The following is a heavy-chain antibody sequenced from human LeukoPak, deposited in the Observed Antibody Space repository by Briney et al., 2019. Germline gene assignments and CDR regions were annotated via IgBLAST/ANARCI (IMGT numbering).Heavy chain of an antibody. Sequence: ASVKVSCKASGYTFTDYYMHWVRQAPGQGLEWMGWINPNSGGTNYAQKFQGRVTMTRDTSISTAYMELSRLRSDDTAVFYCGRDYSCTSGWYDYWGQGTLVTVSS. CDR3: GRDYSCTSGWYDY. CDR2: INPNSGGT. J-gene: IGHJ4*02. D-gene: IGHD6-19*01. CDR1: GYTFTDYY. V-gene: IGHV1-2*02.